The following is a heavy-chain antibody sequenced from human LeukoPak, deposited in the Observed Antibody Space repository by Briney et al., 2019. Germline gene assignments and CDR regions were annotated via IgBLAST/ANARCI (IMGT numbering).Heavy chain of an antibody. CDR2: ISGYNGNT. Sequence: ASVKVSCKASGYTFTSYGISWVRQAPGQGLEWMGWISGYNGNTNYAQKLQGRVTMTTDTSTSTAYMELRSLRSDDTAVYYCARDMGTSFCTNGVCYVGAFDIWGQGTMVTVSS. V-gene: IGHV1-18*01. CDR3: ARDMGTSFCTNGVCYVGAFDI. CDR1: GYTFTSYG. J-gene: IGHJ3*02. D-gene: IGHD2-8*01.